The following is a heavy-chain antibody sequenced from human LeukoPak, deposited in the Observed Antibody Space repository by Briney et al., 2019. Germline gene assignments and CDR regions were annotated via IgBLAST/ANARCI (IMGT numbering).Heavy chain of an antibody. V-gene: IGHV3-53*01. CDR2: TYTGGNS. J-gene: IGHJ3*02. D-gene: IGHD3-22*01. CDR1: GFTVSSIH. Sequence: PGGSLRLSCAASGFTVSSIHMVWVRQAPGKGLEWVSVTYTGGNSYYADSVKGRFIISRDISKNTLYLQMNSLRAEDSALNYCARGGRGSAAVVAPRSFDIWGQGTMVTVSS. CDR3: ARGGRGSAAVVAPRSFDI.